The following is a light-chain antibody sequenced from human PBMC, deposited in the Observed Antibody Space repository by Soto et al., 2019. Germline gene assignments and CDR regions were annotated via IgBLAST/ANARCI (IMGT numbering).Light chain of an antibody. Sequence: IVMTHSPWSICGSPRERASLACGASQSIRSNLAWYQQKPGHPPRLLIYGASTRATGIPAKFSGSGSETEFTLSISSLQSEDFAVYFCQQYDIWSRTFAGGTKVDIK. V-gene: IGKV3-15*01. CDR3: QQYDIWSRT. J-gene: IGKJ4*01. CDR2: GAS. CDR1: QSIRSN.